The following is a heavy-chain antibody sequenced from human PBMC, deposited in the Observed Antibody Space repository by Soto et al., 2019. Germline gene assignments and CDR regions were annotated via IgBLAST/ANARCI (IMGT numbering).Heavy chain of an antibody. CDR3: ARAVGATAFDY. CDR2: IYYSGST. Sequence: QVQLQESGPGLVKPSETLSLTCTVSGGSISSYYWSWIRQPPGKGLEWIGYIYYSGSTNYNPSLKSRVTISGDTSKDQFALKLSSVTAADTAVYYCARAVGATAFDYWGQGTLVTVSS. CDR1: GGSISSYY. J-gene: IGHJ4*02. D-gene: IGHD1-26*01. V-gene: IGHV4-59*01.